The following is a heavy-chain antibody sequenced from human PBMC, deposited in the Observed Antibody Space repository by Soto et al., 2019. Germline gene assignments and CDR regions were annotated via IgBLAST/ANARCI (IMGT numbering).Heavy chain of an antibody. Sequence: SETLSLTCAVSEDSISSGDYYWGWIRQQPGRGLESIGYISYSGITYYNPSLKSRLTISLDTSKNQFSLELNSVTAADTAIYYCARYHDFWSGYPAYYGMDVWGQGTTVTV. J-gene: IGHJ6*02. V-gene: IGHV4-31*11. D-gene: IGHD3-3*01. CDR3: ARYHDFWSGYPAYYGMDV. CDR2: ISYSGIT. CDR1: EDSISSGDYY.